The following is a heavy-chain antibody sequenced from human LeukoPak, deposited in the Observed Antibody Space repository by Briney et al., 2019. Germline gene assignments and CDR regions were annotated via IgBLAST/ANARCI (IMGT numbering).Heavy chain of an antibody. D-gene: IGHD6-19*01. CDR2: INPNSGGT. CDR3: AGGSGYSSGWVDY. CDR1: GYTFTGYY. J-gene: IGHJ4*02. Sequence: ASVKVSCKASGYTFTGYYMHWVRQAPGQGLEWMGRINPNSGGTNYAQKFQGRVTMTRDTSISTAYMELSRLRSDDTAVYYCAGGSGYSSGWVDYWGQGTLVTVPS. V-gene: IGHV1-2*06.